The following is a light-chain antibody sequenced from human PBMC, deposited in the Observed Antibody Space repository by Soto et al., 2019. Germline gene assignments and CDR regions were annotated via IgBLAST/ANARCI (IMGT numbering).Light chain of an antibody. CDR2: AAS. CDR1: QRVSNH. V-gene: IGKV3-15*01. CDR3: HQYNNWPWT. Sequence: ETVMTQSPVTLSVSPGDTATLSCMASQRVSNHFAWYQQKPGQAPRLLIYAASTRAAGVPVRFSGSGSETEFTLTIRSLQSEDFALYYCHQYNNWPWTFGQGTKVDIK. J-gene: IGKJ1*01.